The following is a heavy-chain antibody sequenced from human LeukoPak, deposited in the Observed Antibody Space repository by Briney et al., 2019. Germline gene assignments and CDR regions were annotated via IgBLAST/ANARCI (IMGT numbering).Heavy chain of an antibody. D-gene: IGHD3-3*01. CDR3: ARGPHDFYVDY. V-gene: IGHV1-18*01. J-gene: IGHJ4*02. CDR1: GYTFTSYT. CDR2: ISPHNGNT. Sequence: ASVKVSCKASGYTFTSYTISWVRQAPGQGLEWMGWISPHNGNTNYAQKLQGRVTMTTDTSTSTAYMELRSLRSDDTAVYYCARGPHDFYVDYWGQGTLVTVSS.